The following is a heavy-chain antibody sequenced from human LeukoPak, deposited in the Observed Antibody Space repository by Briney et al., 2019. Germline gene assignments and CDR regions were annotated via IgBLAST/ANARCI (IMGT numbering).Heavy chain of an antibody. J-gene: IGHJ4*02. Sequence: GGSLRLSCAASGLTVSSNYMTWVRPAPGRGLEWVSVLYSDGTTYDVDSVKGRFTISRDNSKNTLSLQMNSLRAEDTAVYYCARLTQYYFDTNGHSGYCDYGGQGTLVTVSS. CDR3: ARLTQYYFDTNGHSGYCDY. CDR2: LYSDGTT. V-gene: IGHV3-53*01. CDR1: GLTVSSNY. D-gene: IGHD3-22*01.